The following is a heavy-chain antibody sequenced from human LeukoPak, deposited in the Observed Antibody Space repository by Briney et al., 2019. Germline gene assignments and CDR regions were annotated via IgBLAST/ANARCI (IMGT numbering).Heavy chain of an antibody. Sequence: GGSLRLSCTASGFTFGDYAMSWVRQAPGKGLEWVGFIRSKAYGGTTEYAASVKGRFTIPRDDSKSIAYLQMNSLKTEDTAVYYCTSVGGYYDILTGQIDYWGQGTLVTVSS. CDR1: GFTFGDYA. CDR3: TSVGGYYDILTGQIDY. V-gene: IGHV3-49*04. CDR2: IRSKAYGGTT. D-gene: IGHD3-9*01. J-gene: IGHJ4*02.